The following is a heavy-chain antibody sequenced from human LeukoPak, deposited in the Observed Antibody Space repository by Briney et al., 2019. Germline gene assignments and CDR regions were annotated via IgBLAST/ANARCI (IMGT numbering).Heavy chain of an antibody. D-gene: IGHD3/OR15-3a*01. CDR1: GFTFSRYA. Sequence: GGSLRLSCAASGFTFSRYAMSWVRQAPGKGLEWVSAISGSGGSTYYADSVKGRFTISRDNSKNTLYLQMNSLRAEDTAVYYCAKDGGVYKFGLFDYWGQGTLVTVSS. V-gene: IGHV3-23*01. CDR2: ISGSGGST. CDR3: AKDGGVYKFGLFDY. J-gene: IGHJ4*02.